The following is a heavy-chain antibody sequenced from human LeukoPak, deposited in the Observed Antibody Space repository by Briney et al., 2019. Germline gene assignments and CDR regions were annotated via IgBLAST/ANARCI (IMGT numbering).Heavy chain of an antibody. CDR1: GFTLSTYW. Sequence: RPGGSLRLSCAASGFTLSTYWMTWVRQAPGKGLEWVANIKQDGSEKYYVDPVKGRFTISRDNAKKLLYLQMNSLRVEDTAVYYCARDRGSSGRLGRFDNWGQGTLVTVSP. CDR2: IKQDGSEK. CDR3: ARDRGSSGRLGRFDN. D-gene: IGHD6-19*01. V-gene: IGHV3-7*01. J-gene: IGHJ4*02.